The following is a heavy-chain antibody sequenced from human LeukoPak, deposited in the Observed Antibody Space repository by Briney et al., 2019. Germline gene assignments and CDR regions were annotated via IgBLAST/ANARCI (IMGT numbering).Heavy chain of an antibody. V-gene: IGHV4-34*01. CDR1: GGSFSGYY. CDR2: INHSGST. Sequence: SETLSLTCAVYGGSFSGYYWSWIRQPPGKGLEWIGEINHSGSTNYNPSLKSRVTISVDTSKNQFSLKLSSVTAADTAVYYCARGARLRFLEWFPRNDYWGQGTLVTVSS. J-gene: IGHJ4*02. CDR3: ARGARLRFLEWFPRNDY. D-gene: IGHD3-3*01.